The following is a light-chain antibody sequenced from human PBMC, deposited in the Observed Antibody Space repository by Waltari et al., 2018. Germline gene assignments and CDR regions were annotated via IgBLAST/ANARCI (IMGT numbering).Light chain of an antibody. J-gene: IGKJ5*01. V-gene: IGKV1-9*01. CDR1: QDISSY. CDR3: QQFKTYPLT. CDR2: AAF. Sequence: IQLTQSPSSLSASVGDSVTITGRASQDISSYLAWNKQKPGKAPNLLMYAAFTLQSGVPSRFSGSGSWTDFTLTISILQPEDFATYYCQQFKTYPLTFGQGTRLEIK.